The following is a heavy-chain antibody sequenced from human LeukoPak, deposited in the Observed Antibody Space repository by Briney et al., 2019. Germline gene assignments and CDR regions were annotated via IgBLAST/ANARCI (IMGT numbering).Heavy chain of an antibody. Sequence: SQTLSLTCTVSGGSISSGGYYWSWIRQHPGKGPEWIGYIYYSGSTYYNPSLKSRVTISVDTSKNQFSLKLSSVTAADTAVYYCAREGIKYYFDYWGQGTLVTVSS. CDR3: AREGIKYYFDY. J-gene: IGHJ4*02. CDR2: IYYSGST. V-gene: IGHV4-31*03. D-gene: IGHD2/OR15-2a*01. CDR1: GGSISSGGYY.